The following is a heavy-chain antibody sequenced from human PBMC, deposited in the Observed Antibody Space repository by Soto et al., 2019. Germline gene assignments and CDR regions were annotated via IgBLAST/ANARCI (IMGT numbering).Heavy chain of an antibody. CDR1: GGSVSSGSYY. V-gene: IGHV4-61*01. J-gene: IGHJ4*02. Sequence: QVQLQESGPGLVKPSETLSLTCTVSGGSVSSGSYYWSWIRQPAGKGLEWIGYIYYSGSTNYNPSRKSRATISVDTSKNQFSLKLSSVTAADTAVYYCARGPANYLDFDYWGQGTLVTVSS. D-gene: IGHD1-7*01. CDR2: IYYSGST. CDR3: ARGPANYLDFDY.